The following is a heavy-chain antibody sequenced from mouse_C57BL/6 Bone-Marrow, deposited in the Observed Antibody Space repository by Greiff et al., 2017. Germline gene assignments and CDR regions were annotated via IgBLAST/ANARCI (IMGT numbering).Heavy chain of an antibody. CDR1: GFNIKNTY. Sequence: EVQLVESVAELMRPGASVKLSCTASGFNIKNTYMHWVKQRPEQGLEWIGRIDPANGNTKYAPKFQGKATITADTSSNTAYLQLSSRTSEDTALYYCAREGIYYDYYYAVDYWGQGTSVTVSS. CDR3: AREGIYYDYYYAVDY. D-gene: IGHD2-4*01. J-gene: IGHJ4*01. V-gene: IGHV14-3*01. CDR2: IDPANGNT.